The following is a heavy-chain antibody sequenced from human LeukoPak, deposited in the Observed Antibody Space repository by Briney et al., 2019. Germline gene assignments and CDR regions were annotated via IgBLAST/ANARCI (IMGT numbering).Heavy chain of an antibody. Sequence: ASVKVSCKASGYTFTSYAMNWVRQAPGQGLEWMGWINTNTGNPTYAQGFTGRFVFSLDASVSTAYLQISSLKAEDTAVYYCARDKGFGAADYYYYYMDVWGKGTTVTVSS. CDR3: ARDKGFGAADYYYYYMDV. CDR1: GYTFTSYA. V-gene: IGHV7-4-1*02. D-gene: IGHD3-10*01. CDR2: INTNTGNP. J-gene: IGHJ6*03.